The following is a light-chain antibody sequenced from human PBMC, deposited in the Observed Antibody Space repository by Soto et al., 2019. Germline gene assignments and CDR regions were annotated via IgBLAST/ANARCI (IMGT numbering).Light chain of an antibody. V-gene: IGLV2-8*01. CDR3: CSYAGRSNV. CDR1: SSDVGGYNY. Sequence: QSALTQPPSASGSPGQSVTISCTGTSSDVGGYNYVSWFQQHPGKAPKLIIHEVNQRPSGVPDRFSGSKSGNTASLTISGLQAEDEADYFCCSYAGRSNVFGGGTKLTVL. CDR2: EVN. J-gene: IGLJ3*02.